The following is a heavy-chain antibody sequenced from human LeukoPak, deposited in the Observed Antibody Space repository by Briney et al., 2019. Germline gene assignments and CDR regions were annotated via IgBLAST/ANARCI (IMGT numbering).Heavy chain of an antibody. CDR2: IKSKTAGGTT. V-gene: IGHV3-15*01. CDR1: GFTLSNAW. Sequence: SGGSLILSCAASGFTLSNAWMSWVRQAPGKGLEWVGRIKSKTAGGTTDYAAPVKGRFTISRDDSKNTLHLEMNSLKTEDTAVYYCTYYYDSSGSHPTRNFDYWGQGTLVTVSS. D-gene: IGHD3-22*01. J-gene: IGHJ4*02. CDR3: TYYYDSSGSHPTRNFDY.